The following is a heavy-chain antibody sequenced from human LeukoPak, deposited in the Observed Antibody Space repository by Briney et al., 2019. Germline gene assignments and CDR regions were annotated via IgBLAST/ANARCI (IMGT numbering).Heavy chain of an antibody. Sequence: GGSLRLSCAASGFTFSSYAMSWVRQAPGKGLEWVSAISGSGGSTYYADSVKGRFTISRDNSKNTLYLQMNSLRAEDTAVYYCASSFAGFLTGLIIHVGWFDPWGQGTPVTVSS. D-gene: IGHD3-9*01. CDR3: ASSFAGFLTGLIIHVGWFDP. J-gene: IGHJ5*02. V-gene: IGHV3-23*01. CDR1: GFTFSSYA. CDR2: ISGSGGST.